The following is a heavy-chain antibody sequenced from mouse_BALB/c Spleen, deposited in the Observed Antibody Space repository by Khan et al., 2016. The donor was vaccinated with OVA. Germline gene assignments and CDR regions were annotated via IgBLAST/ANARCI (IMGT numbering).Heavy chain of an antibody. CDR1: GFTFSTYA. Sequence: EVELVESGGGLVKPGRPLKLSCTTSGFTFSTYAMSWVRQTPEKRLEWVATISSGGDYTYYPDSVQGRFTISRDNAKSTLYLQMSSLGSEDTAMYYCARHNYGPFAYWGQGTLVTVSA. CDR3: ARHNYGPFAY. D-gene: IGHD1-1*01. J-gene: IGHJ3*01. CDR2: ISSGGDYT. V-gene: IGHV5-9-3*01.